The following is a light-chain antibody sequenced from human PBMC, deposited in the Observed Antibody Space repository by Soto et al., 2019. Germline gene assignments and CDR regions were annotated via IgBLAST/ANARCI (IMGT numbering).Light chain of an antibody. CDR3: QQRSNWWT. V-gene: IGKV3-11*01. CDR1: QSVSSY. Sequence: EIFLTQSPATLSLSPGERATPSCRASQSVSSYLAWYQQKPGQAPRLLIYDASNRATGIPARFSGSGSGTDFTLTISSLEPEDFAVYYCQQRSNWWTFGQGTKVDIK. CDR2: DAS. J-gene: IGKJ1*01.